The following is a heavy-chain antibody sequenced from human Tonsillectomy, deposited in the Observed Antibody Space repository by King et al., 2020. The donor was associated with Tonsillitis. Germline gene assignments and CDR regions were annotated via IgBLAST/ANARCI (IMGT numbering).Heavy chain of an antibody. V-gene: IGHV3-30*18. CDR2: ISYDGSKK. J-gene: IGHJ3*02. CDR3: AKGAPSGYSYDYAAFDI. Sequence: VQLVESGGGVVQPGRSLRLSCAASGFTFSGYGMHWVRQAPGKGLEWVAVISYDGSKKYYAHSVKGRFTISRDNSKNTLYLQMNILGAEDTAVYSCAKGAPSGYSYDYAAFDIWGQGTMVTVSS. CDR1: GFTFSGYG. D-gene: IGHD5-18*01.